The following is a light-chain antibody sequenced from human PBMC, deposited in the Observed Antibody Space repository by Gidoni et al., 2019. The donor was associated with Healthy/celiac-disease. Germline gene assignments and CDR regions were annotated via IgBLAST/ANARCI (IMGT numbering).Light chain of an antibody. Sequence: HRLLISDASNRATGIPARFSGSGFGTDFTRTISRLEPEDFAVYCCHPHLTFGGGTKVEIK. CDR3: HPHLT. V-gene: IGKV3-11*01. J-gene: IGKJ4*01. CDR2: DAS.